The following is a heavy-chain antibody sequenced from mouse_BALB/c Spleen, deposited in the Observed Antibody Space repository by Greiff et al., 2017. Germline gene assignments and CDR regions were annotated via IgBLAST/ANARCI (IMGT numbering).Heavy chain of an antibody. CDR1: GFTFSSYA. J-gene: IGHJ1*01. D-gene: IGHD1-1*01. V-gene: IGHV5-6-5*01. Sequence: EVKLMESGGGLVKPGGSLKLSCAASGFTFSSYAMSWVRQTPEKRLEWVASISSGGSTYYPDSVKGRFTISRDNARNILYLQMSSLRSEDTAMYYCARGGYTTVVALYWYFDVWGAGTTVTVSS. CDR2: ISSGGST. CDR3: ARGGYTTVVALYWYFDV.